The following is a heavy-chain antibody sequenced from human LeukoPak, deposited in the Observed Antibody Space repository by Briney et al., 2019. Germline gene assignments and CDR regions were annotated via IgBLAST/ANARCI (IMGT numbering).Heavy chain of an antibody. CDR1: GGSISSSSYY. Sequence: SETLSLTCTVSGGSISSSSYYWGWIRQPPGKGLEWIGSIYYSGSTYYNPSLKSRVTISVDTSKNQFSLKLSSVTAADTAVYYCARRCITMVRGVIIQYYYYYMDVWGKGTTVTISS. CDR3: ARRCITMVRGVIIQYYYYYMDV. CDR2: IYYSGST. V-gene: IGHV4-39*07. D-gene: IGHD3-10*01. J-gene: IGHJ6*03.